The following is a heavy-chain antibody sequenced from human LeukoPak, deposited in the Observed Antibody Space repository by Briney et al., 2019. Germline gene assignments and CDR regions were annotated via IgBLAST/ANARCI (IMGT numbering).Heavy chain of an antibody. J-gene: IGHJ6*02. CDR3: AKDYDSNGYPAPDYYYYGMDV. Sequence: GSLRLSCAASGFTFSSYGMHWVRQAPGKGLEWVAVISYDGSNKYYADSVKGRFTISRDNSKNTLYLQMNSLRAKDTAVYYCAKDYDSNGYPAPDYYYYGMDVWGQGTTVTVSS. V-gene: IGHV3-30*18. CDR1: GFTFSSYG. D-gene: IGHD3-22*01. CDR2: ISYDGSNK.